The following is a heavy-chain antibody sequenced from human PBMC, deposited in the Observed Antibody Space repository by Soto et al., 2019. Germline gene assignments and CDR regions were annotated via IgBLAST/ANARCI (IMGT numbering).Heavy chain of an antibody. J-gene: IGHJ6*02. CDR3: AKGYCGGDCYRWPDGIYGMDV. D-gene: IGHD2-21*02. CDR1: GFTFSNYA. V-gene: IGHV3-23*01. Sequence: GGSLRLSCAASGFTFSNYAMSWVRQAPGKGLEWVSGIRGSGSNIYYADSVKGRFTISRDNSKNTLYLQMNSLRAEDTAVYYCAKGYCGGDCYRWPDGIYGMDVWGQGTTVTVSS. CDR2: IRGSGSNI.